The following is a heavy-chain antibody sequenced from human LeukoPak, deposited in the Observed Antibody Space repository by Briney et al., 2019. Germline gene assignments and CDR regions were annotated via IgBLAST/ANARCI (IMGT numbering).Heavy chain of an antibody. D-gene: IGHD3-9*01. CDR3: ARGPGRLRYFDWPAGDLGY. Sequence: GASVKVSCKASGYTFTGYYMHWVRQAPGQGLEWMGWINPNSGGTTYAQKFQGRVTMTRDTSISTAYMELSRLRSDDTAVYYCARGPGRLRYFDWPAGDLGYWGQGTLVTVSS. CDR2: INPNSGGT. V-gene: IGHV1-2*02. J-gene: IGHJ4*02. CDR1: GYTFTGYY.